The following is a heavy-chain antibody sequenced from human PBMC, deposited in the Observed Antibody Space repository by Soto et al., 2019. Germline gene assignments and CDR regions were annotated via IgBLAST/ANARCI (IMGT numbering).Heavy chain of an antibody. CDR2: INSDGTRT. CDR3: ATVGTGSYNWFDP. CDR1: GFTFSSYW. V-gene: IGHV3-74*01. J-gene: IGHJ5*02. D-gene: IGHD1-26*01. Sequence: QPGGSLRLSCAASGFTFSSYWMHWVRQAPGKGLVWVSRINSDGTRTNYADSVKGRFTISRDNAKNTLFLQMNGLRAEDTAVYYCATVGTGSYNWFDPWGQGTLVTVSS.